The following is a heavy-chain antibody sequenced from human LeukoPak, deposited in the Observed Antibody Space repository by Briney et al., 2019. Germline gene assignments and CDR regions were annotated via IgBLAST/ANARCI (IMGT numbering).Heavy chain of an antibody. CDR1: GGSISSYY. CDR3: GRSIAARLFDY. Sequence: SETLSLTCTDSGGSISSYYWSWIRQPAGKGLEWIGRIYTSGSTNYNPSLKSRVTMSVDTSKNQFSLKLSSVTAADTAVYYCGRSIAARLFDYWGQGTLVTVSS. CDR2: IYTSGST. D-gene: IGHD6-6*01. J-gene: IGHJ4*02. V-gene: IGHV4-4*07.